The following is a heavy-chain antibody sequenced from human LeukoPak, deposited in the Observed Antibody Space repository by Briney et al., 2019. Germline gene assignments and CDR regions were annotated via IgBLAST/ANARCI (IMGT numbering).Heavy chain of an antibody. Sequence: GASVKVSCKASGYTFTSYAMHWVRQAPGQRLEWMGWINAGNGNTKYSQKFQGRVTITRDTSASTAYMELSSLRSEDTAVYYWASDGVAGIAAAGMLDYWGQGTLVTV. CDR2: INAGNGNT. CDR1: GYTFTSYA. V-gene: IGHV1-3*01. J-gene: IGHJ4*02. CDR3: ASDGVAGIAAAGMLDY. D-gene: IGHD6-13*01.